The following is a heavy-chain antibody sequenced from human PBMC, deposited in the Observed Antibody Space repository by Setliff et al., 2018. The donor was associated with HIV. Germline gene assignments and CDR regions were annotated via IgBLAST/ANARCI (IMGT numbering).Heavy chain of an antibody. D-gene: IGHD6-13*01. V-gene: IGHV3-23*03. J-gene: IGHJ6*03. CDR1: GFIFSDHY. CDR2: IYTDDSNT. CDR3: ARDGYSSSWYVDSYYMDV. Sequence: PGGSLRLSCAVSGFIFSDHYMTWVRQAPGKGLEWVSIIYTDDSNTYYAESVKGRFTISRDNSKNTLYLQMNSLRAEDTAVYYCARDGYSSSWYVDSYYMDVWGKGNTVTVSS.